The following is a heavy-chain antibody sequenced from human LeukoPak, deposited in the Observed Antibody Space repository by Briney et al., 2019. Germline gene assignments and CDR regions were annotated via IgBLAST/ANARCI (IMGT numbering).Heavy chain of an antibody. Sequence: ASVKVSCKASGYTFTGYYMHWVRQAPGQGLEWMGWINPNSGGTNYAQKFQGWVTMTRDTSISTAYMEPSRLRSDDTAVYYCARARRFGESYYFDYWGQGTLVTVSS. CDR2: INPNSGGT. V-gene: IGHV1-2*04. D-gene: IGHD3-10*01. CDR3: ARARRFGESYYFDY. J-gene: IGHJ4*02. CDR1: GYTFTGYY.